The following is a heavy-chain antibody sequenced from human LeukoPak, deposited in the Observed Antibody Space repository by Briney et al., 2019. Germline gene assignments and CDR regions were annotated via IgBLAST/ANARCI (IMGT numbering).Heavy chain of an antibody. Sequence: SETLSLTCTVSGGSVSSGSYYWSWIRQPPGKGLEWIGYIYYSGSTNYNPSLKSRVTISVDTSKNQFSLKLSSVTAADTAVYYCARALFSQYSVVVPAAYFDYWGQGTLVTVSS. CDR1: GGSVSSGSYY. CDR2: IYYSGST. J-gene: IGHJ4*02. D-gene: IGHD2-2*01. V-gene: IGHV4-61*01. CDR3: ARALFSQYSVVVPAAYFDY.